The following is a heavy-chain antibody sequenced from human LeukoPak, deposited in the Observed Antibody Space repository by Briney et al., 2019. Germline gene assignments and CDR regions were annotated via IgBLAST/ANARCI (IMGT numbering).Heavy chain of an antibody. CDR2: IYYSGST. J-gene: IGHJ4*02. CDR3: AREGWRDSSGYPDY. V-gene: IGHV4-59*01. D-gene: IGHD3-22*01. CDR1: GGSISSYY. Sequence: SETLSLTCTISGGSISSYYWSWIRQPPGKGLEWIGYIYYSGSTNYNPSLKSRVTISVGTSKNQFSLKLSSVTAADTAVYYCAREGWRDSSGYPDYWGQGTLVTVSS.